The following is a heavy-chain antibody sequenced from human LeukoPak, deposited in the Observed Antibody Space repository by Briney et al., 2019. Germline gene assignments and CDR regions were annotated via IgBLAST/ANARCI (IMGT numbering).Heavy chain of an antibody. D-gene: IGHD6-19*01. CDR3: ARDGYSSGWYWSSGFDY. Sequence: GGSLRLSCAASGFTFSSYSMNWVRQAPGKGLEWVSSISSSSSYIYYADSVKGRFTISRDNAKNSLYLQMNSLRAEDTAVYYCARDGYSSGWYWSSGFDYWGQGTLVTVSS. CDR1: GFTFSSYS. J-gene: IGHJ4*02. CDR2: ISSSSSYI. V-gene: IGHV3-21*01.